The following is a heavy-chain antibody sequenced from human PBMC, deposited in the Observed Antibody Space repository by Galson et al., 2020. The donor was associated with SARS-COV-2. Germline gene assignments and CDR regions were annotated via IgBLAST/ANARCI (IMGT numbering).Heavy chain of an antibody. CDR1: GFTFSSYA. Sequence: LSLTCAASGFTFSSYAMNWVRQAPGKGLEWVSSINGVSSIIYYSDSVKGRFTISRDNAKNSLFLQMNSLRAEDTAVYYCARGVCSGGSCYSGVVDYWGQGTLVTVSS. J-gene: IGHJ4*02. CDR2: INGVSSII. CDR3: ARGVCSGGSCYSGVVDY. V-gene: IGHV3-21*01. D-gene: IGHD2-15*01.